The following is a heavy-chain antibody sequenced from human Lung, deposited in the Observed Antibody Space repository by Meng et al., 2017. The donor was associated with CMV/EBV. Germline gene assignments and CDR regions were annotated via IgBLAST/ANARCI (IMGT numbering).Heavy chain of an antibody. J-gene: IGHJ1*01. CDR1: GFSVGSEY. D-gene: IGHD2/OR15-2a*01. V-gene: IGHV3-53*01. Sequence: GGSLRLSCAASGFSVGSEYMSWVRQAPGKGLEWVSLMYSGGITRYSDSVRGRFTISRDSSKNTLFLQINSLRAEDTPVYYCAGNSESRHWGQGTLVTVSS. CDR2: MYSGGIT. CDR3: AGNSESRH.